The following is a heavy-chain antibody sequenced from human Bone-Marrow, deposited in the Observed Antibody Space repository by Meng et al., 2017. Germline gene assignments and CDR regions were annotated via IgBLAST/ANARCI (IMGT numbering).Heavy chain of an antibody. J-gene: IGHJ4*02. CDR2: MKQDGSEK. CDR3: ARVPINRGAQDLDY. V-gene: IGHV3-7*01. CDR1: GFTFSDYW. D-gene: IGHD3-10*01. Sequence: GESLKISCVASGFTFSDYWMSWVRQAPGEGLEWVANMKQDGSEKNYMDSVTGRFTISRDNARNSLYLQINSLRAEDTALYYCARVPINRGAQDLDYWGRGTLVTVSS.